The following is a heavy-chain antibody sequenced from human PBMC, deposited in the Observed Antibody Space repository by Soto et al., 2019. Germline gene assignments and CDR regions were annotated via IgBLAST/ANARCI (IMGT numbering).Heavy chain of an antibody. CDR2: ISGSGGST. Sequence: PGGSLRLSCAASGFTFSSYAMRWVLQAPGKGLEWVSTISGSGGSTYYTNSVKGRFTISRDNSKNTLHLQMNSLRVEDTAVYYCAKDKGGDNYGPHDYWGQGTVVTVSS. D-gene: IGHD5-18*01. V-gene: IGHV3-23*01. J-gene: IGHJ4*02. CDR1: GFTFSSYA. CDR3: AKDKGGDNYGPHDY.